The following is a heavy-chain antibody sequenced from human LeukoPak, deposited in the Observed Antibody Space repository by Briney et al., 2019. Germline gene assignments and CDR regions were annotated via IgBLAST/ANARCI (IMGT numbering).Heavy chain of an antibody. CDR1: GFTFSSYG. J-gene: IGHJ6*03. D-gene: IGHD3-10*01. CDR3: ASNYYGSGSYYGWVYYYYYYMDV. V-gene: IGHV3-30*02. CDR2: IRYDGSNK. Sequence: GGSLRLSCAASGFTFSSYGMHWVRQAPGKGLEWVAFIRYDGSNKYYADSVEGRFTISRDNSKNTLYLQMNSLRAEDTTVYYCASNYYGSGSYYGWVYYYYYYMDVWGKGTTVTISS.